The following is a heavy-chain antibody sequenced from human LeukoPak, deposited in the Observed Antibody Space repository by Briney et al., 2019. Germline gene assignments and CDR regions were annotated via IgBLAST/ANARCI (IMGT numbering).Heavy chain of an antibody. J-gene: IGHJ4*02. CDR1: GYIFTNYE. Sequence: GASVKVSCKASGYIFTNYEINWVRQATGQGLEWMGCMNPNSGSTDFAQKFQGRVTMTRNTSINTAYMELSSLKSEDTAIYYCARLGLYDSSGYWGQGTLITVSS. CDR2: MNPNSGST. V-gene: IGHV1-8*01. D-gene: IGHD3-22*01. CDR3: ARLGLYDSSGY.